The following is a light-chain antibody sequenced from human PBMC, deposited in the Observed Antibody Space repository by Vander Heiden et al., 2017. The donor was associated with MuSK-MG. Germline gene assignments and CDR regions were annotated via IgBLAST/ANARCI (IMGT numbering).Light chain of an antibody. Sequence: EMVLTQSPATLSLSPGERATLSCRASQSVSSYLAWYQQKPGQAPRLLIYDASNRASGIPARFSGSGSGTDFTLTISSLEPEDFATYYCQQRSNCPLTFGGGTKVEIK. J-gene: IGKJ4*01. V-gene: IGKV3-11*01. CDR3: QQRSNCPLT. CDR2: DAS. CDR1: QSVSSY.